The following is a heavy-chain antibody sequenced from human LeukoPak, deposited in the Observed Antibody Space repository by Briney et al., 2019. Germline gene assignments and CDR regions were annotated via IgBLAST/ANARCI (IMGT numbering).Heavy chain of an antibody. V-gene: IGHV1-3*01. CDR2: INAGNGNT. CDR1: GYTFTSYA. J-gene: IGHJ2*01. Sequence: ASVKVSYKASGYTFTSYAMHWVRQAPGQRLEWMGWINAGNGNTKYSQKFQGRVTITRDTSASTAYMELSSLRSEDTAVYYCARDYYGSSGYPYWYFDLWGRGTLVTVSS. D-gene: IGHD3-22*01. CDR3: ARDYYGSSGYPYWYFDL.